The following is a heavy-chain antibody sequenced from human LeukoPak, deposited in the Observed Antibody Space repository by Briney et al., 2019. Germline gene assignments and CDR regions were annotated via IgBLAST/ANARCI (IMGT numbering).Heavy chain of an antibody. Sequence: GSSVKVSCKASGGTFSSYAISWVRQAPGQGLEWMGGIIPIFGTANYAQKFQGRVTITADESTSTAYMELSSLRSKDTAVYYCARVPLGPPTANWFDPWGQGTLVTVSS. CDR1: GGTFSSYA. D-gene: IGHD3-16*02. V-gene: IGHV1-69*01. CDR2: IIPIFGTA. J-gene: IGHJ5*02. CDR3: ARVPLGPPTANWFDP.